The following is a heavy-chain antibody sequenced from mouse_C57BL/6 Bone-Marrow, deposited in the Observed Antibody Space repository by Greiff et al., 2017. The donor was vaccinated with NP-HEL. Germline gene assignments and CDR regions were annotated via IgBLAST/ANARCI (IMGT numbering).Heavy chain of an antibody. CDR1: GFTFTDYY. D-gene: IGHD1-1*01. Sequence: EVKLMESGGGLVQPGGSLSLSCAASGFTFTDYYMSWVRQPPGKALEWLGFIRNKANGYTTEYSASVKGRFTISRDNSQSILYLQMNALRAEDSATYYCAGYMYYGSSYRYFDVWGTGTTVTVSS. V-gene: IGHV7-3*01. CDR2: IRNKANGYTT. J-gene: IGHJ1*03. CDR3: AGYMYYGSSYRYFDV.